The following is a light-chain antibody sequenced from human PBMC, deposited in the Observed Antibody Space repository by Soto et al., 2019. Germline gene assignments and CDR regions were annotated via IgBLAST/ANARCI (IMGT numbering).Light chain of an antibody. J-gene: IGKJ5*01. V-gene: IGKV3-11*01. CDR2: DAS. CDR3: QHRMNWPLT. Sequence: EIVLTQSPATLSLSPGERPTLPGRASQSVSSYLLWYQQKPGQAPRLLIYDASNRATGIPARFSGSGSETDFTLTISSLEPEDFAVYYCQHRMNWPLTFGQGTRLEIK. CDR1: QSVSSY.